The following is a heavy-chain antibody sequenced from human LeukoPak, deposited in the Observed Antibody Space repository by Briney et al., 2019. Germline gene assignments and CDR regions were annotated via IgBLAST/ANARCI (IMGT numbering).Heavy chain of an antibody. J-gene: IGHJ4*02. CDR3: AKDGPYYFDY. CDR2: ISYDGSNK. Sequence: PGRSLRLSCAASGFTFSSYAMHWVRQAPGKGLEWVAVISYDGSNKYYADSVKGRFTISRDNSKNTLYLQMNSLRAEDTAVYYCAKDGPYYFDYWGQGTLVTVSS. CDR1: GFTFSSYA. V-gene: IGHV3-30*04.